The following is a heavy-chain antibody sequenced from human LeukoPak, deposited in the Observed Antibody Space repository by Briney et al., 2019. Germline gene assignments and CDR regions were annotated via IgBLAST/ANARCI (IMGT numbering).Heavy chain of an antibody. CDR2: ISGSGGST. J-gene: IGHJ4*02. V-gene: IGHV3-23*01. D-gene: IGHD3-16*02. Sequence: PGGSLRLSCAASGFTFSSYAMSWVRQAPGKGLEWVSAISGSGGSTYYADSVKGRFTISRDNSKNTLYLQMNSLRAEDTAVYYCAKDMESDRDTTDDDYWGQGTLVTVSS. CDR1: GFTFSSYA. CDR3: AKDMESDRDTTDDDY.